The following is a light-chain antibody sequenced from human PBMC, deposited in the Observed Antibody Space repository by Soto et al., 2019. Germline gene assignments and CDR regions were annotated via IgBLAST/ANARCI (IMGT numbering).Light chain of an antibody. CDR1: SSDVGGYNY. J-gene: IGLJ1*01. CDR2: DVS. CDR3: TSYTRSNSYV. Sequence: HSVLTQPASVSGSPGQLITISCSGTSSDVGGYNYVSWYQQHPGKAPKLMIYDVSDRPSGVSSRFSGSKSGNTASLTISGLQAEDEADYYCTSYTRSNSYVFGTGTKVTVL. V-gene: IGLV2-14*03.